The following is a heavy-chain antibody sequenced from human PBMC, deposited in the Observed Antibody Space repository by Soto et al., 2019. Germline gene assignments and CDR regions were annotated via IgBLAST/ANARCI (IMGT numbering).Heavy chain of an antibody. D-gene: IGHD3-16*01. J-gene: IGHJ4*02. CDR2: IFHSGST. CDR1: GGSITSGGYY. Sequence: QVQLQESGPGLVKPSQTLSLTCTVSGGSITSGGYYWHWIRQHPVQGLAWIGYIFHSGSTHYNPSLQSPHSMSSETSMNPLSLRLTSVTAAEPVGYSCATGRASFPGPAGYWRQRTLVPVCS. CDR3: ATGRASFPGPAGY. V-gene: IGHV4-31*01.